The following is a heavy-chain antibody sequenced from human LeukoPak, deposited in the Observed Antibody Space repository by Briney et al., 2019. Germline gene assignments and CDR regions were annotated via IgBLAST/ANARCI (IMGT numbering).Heavy chain of an antibody. V-gene: IGHV1-2*02. J-gene: IGHJ4*02. CDR3: ARETGTTLRHVSY. Sequence: ASVKVSCKASGYTFTGYYMHWVRQAPGQGLEWMGWINPNSGGTNYAQRFQGRVTMTRDTSISTAYMELSRLRSGDTAVYYCARETGTTLRHVSYWGQGTLVTVSS. D-gene: IGHD1-1*01. CDR1: GYTFTGYY. CDR2: INPNSGGT.